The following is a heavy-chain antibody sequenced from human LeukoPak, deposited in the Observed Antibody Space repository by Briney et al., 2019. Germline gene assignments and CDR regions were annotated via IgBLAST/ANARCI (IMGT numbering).Heavy chain of an antibody. V-gene: IGHV4-59*01. Sequence: SETLSLTCTVSGGSISSYYWSWIRQPPGKGLEWIGYIYYSGSTNYNPSLKSRVTISVDTSKNQFSLKLSSVTAADTAVYYCARTYYYDSSGTNWFDPWGQGTLVTVSS. D-gene: IGHD3-22*01. CDR2: IYYSGST. J-gene: IGHJ5*02. CDR3: ARTYYYDSSGTNWFDP. CDR1: GGSISSYY.